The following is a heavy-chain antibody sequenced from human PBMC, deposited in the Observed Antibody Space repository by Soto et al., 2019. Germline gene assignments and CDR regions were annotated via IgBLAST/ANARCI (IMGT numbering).Heavy chain of an antibody. Sequence: GESLRLSCPLSGFTLSSYAMSWVRQAPGKGLEWVSAICGSDGSTYVAESVNGRFTISKDNSKSTLYLEMNGLRAEDTAVYYCAIYIAALDYWGQGTLVTVSS. CDR2: ICGSDGST. CDR1: GFTLSSYA. D-gene: IGHD6-6*01. J-gene: IGHJ4*02. V-gene: IGHV3-23*01. CDR3: AIYIAALDY.